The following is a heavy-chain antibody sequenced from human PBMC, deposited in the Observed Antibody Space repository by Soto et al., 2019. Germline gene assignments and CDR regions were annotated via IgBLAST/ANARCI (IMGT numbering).Heavy chain of an antibody. Sequence: QVKLVESGGGVVLPGGSLRLSCEASGFTFNSYGMYWVRQAPGKGLDWVSHIIYDGTKTYYADSVQGRFTISRDNSRNTLYLQMDIMRLEDTAVYFCVKDLAHMADHWGQGTLVIVSS. J-gene: IGHJ4*02. CDR1: GFTFNSYG. V-gene: IGHV3-30*18. CDR3: VKDLAHMADH. CDR2: IIYDGTKT.